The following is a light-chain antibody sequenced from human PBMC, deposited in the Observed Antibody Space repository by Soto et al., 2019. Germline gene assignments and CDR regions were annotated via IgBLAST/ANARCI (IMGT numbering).Light chain of an antibody. CDR1: QRISTY. V-gene: IGKV1-39*01. J-gene: IGKJ5*01. CDR2: AAT. CDR3: QQGYSTRIT. Sequence: DIQMTQSPSSLSASVGDRVTITCRASQRISTYLNWYQQKPGKPPKVLIYAATNLQSGVPSRFSGSGSGTDFTLTIRSLQPEDFATYYCQQGYSTRITFGQGTRLEIK.